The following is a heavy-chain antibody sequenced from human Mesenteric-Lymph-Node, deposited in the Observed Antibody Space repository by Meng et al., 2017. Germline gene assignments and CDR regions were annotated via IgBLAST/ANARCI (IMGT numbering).Heavy chain of an antibody. D-gene: IGHD6-13*01. CDR1: EFTFSSSA. CDR2: ISGSGRST. V-gene: IGHV3-23*01. CDR3: AKEMGAVGTPYFDY. J-gene: IGHJ4*02. Sequence: EVQLLESGGGLVQPWVSLRLSCAASEFTFSSSAMSWVRQAPGKGLEWVSGISGSGRSTYYADSVKGRFTISRDSSKNTLYLQMNSLRAEDTAIYYCAKEMGAVGTPYFDYWGQGTLVTVSS.